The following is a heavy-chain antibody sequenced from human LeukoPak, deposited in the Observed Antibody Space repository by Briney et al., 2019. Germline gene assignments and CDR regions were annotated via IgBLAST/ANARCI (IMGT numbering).Heavy chain of an antibody. CDR3: AKRDVDRYGSGGAIIDY. CDR2: IIPILGIA. J-gene: IGHJ4*02. V-gene: IGHV1-69*02. D-gene: IGHD3-10*01. Sequence: GASVKVSCKASGGTFSSYTISWVRQAPGQGLEWMGRIIPILGIANYAQKFQDRVKITADKSTSTAYMELSSLRSEDTAVYYCAKRDVDRYGSGGAIIDYWGQGTLVTVSS. CDR1: GGTFSSYT.